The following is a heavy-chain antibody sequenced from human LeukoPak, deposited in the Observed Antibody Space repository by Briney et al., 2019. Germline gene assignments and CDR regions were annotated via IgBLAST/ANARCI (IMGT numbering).Heavy chain of an antibody. D-gene: IGHD6-13*01. CDR2: ISGSGGST. Sequence: GGSLRLSCAASGFTFSSYAMSWVRQAPGKGLEWVSAISGSGGSTYYADSVKGRFTISRDNSKNTLYLQMNSLRPEDTAVYYCARGGVYSSSWYYDYWGQGILVTVSS. J-gene: IGHJ4*02. CDR3: ARGGVYSSSWYYDY. CDR1: GFTFSSYA. V-gene: IGHV3-23*01.